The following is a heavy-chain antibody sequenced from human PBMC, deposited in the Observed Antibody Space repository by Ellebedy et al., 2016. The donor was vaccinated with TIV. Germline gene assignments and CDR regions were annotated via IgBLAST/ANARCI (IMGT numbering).Heavy chain of an antibody. CDR1: GGSISGSSYY. CDR2: IFDTGST. Sequence: SETLSLTCTVSGGSISGSSYYWGWIRQPPGKGLEWIGNIFDTGSTYYNPSLKSRVIISVDTSKNQFSLELRSVTAADTAVYYCARSLLIFSFDKCYFDLWGRGTLVTVSS. CDR3: ARSLLIFSFDKCYFDL. V-gene: IGHV4-39*01. J-gene: IGHJ2*01. D-gene: IGHD3/OR15-3a*01.